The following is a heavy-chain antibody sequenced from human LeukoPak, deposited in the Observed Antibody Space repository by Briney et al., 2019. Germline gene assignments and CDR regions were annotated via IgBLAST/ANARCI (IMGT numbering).Heavy chain of an antibody. V-gene: IGHV3-30-3*01. CDR1: GFTFSSYA. CDR2: ISYDGSNK. D-gene: IGHD1-1*01. J-gene: IGHJ4*02. Sequence: GGSLRLSCAASGFTFSSYAMSWVRQAPGKGLEWVAVISYDGSNKYYADSVKGRFTISRDNSKNTLYLQMNSLRVEDTAVYYCAREPAANSDFDYWGQGTLVTVSS. CDR3: AREPAANSDFDY.